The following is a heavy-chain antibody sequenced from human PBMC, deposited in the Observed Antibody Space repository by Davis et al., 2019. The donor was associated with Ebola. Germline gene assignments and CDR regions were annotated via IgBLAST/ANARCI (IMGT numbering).Heavy chain of an antibody. V-gene: IGHV3-23*01. J-gene: IGHJ5*02. CDR2: IYSRGDAT. D-gene: IGHD2-2*01. Sequence: GESLKIPCAASGFTFASYAMIWVRQAPGKGLEWVSIIYSRGDATYYADSVKGRFTVSRDNSRDTLYLQMNNLRVEDMALYYCVKDPNWAPGSWGLGTLVTVSS. CDR3: VKDPNWAPGS. CDR1: GFTFASYA.